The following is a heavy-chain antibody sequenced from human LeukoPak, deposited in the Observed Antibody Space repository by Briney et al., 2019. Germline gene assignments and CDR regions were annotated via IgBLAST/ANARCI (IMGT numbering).Heavy chain of an antibody. D-gene: IGHD3-22*01. CDR3: ARGAGVAFYDSSGPRDY. CDR2: INHSGST. J-gene: IGHJ4*02. Sequence: PSETLSLTCAVSGGSFSGYYWSWIRQPPGKGLEWIGEINHSGSTNYNPSLKSRVTISVDTSKNQFSLKLSSVTAADTAVYYCARGAGVAFYDSSGPRDYWGQGTLVTVSS. CDR1: GGSFSGYY. V-gene: IGHV4-34*01.